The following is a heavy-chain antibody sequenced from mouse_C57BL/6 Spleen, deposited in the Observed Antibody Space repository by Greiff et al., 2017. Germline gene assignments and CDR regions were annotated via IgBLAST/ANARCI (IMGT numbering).Heavy chain of an antibody. V-gene: IGHV1-55*01. J-gene: IGHJ2*01. Sequence: VQLQQPGAELVKPGASVKMSCKASGYTFTSYWITWVKQRPGQGLEWIGDIYPGSGSTNYNEKFKSKATLTVDTSSSTAYMQLSSLTSEDSAVYYGARWYYGSSYVGYFEYWGQGTTLTVSS. CDR1: GYTFTSYW. CDR3: ARWYYGSSYVGYFEY. CDR2: IYPGSGST. D-gene: IGHD1-1*01.